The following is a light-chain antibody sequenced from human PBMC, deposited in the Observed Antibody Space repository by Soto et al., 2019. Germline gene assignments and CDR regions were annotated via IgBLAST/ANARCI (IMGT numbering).Light chain of an antibody. V-gene: IGKV3-20*01. Sequence: DSLLPQSPGTLSYSPGERATLSCRASQSVSSNYLAWYQQKPGQAPRLLIYGASSRATGIPDRFGGSGSGTEFTLTIRRLEPEDFAVYYCQQYGRSPWTFGQGTKVDIK. CDR3: QQYGRSPWT. CDR1: QSVSSNY. CDR2: GAS. J-gene: IGKJ1*01.